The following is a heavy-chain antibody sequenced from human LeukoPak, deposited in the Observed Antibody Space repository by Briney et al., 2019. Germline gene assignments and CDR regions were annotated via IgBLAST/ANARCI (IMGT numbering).Heavy chain of an antibody. CDR1: GFTFSTYW. CDR3: ARAHLSSASTDYMTV. CDR2: ISYDGTNK. J-gene: IGHJ6*03. V-gene: IGHV3-30*03. Sequence: PGGSLRLSCAASGFTFSTYWMHWVRQAPGKGLEWVAIISYDGTNKYYADSVKGRFTISRDSSKNTLYPQMNSLRPEDTAVYYCARAHLSSASTDYMTVWGKGTTVTVSS. D-gene: IGHD6-6*01.